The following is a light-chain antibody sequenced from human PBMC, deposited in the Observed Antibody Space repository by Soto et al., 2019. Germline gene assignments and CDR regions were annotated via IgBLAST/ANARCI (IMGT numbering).Light chain of an antibody. CDR1: QGISNY. Sequence: DIQMTQSPSSLSASVGDRVTITCRASQGISNYLAWYQQKPGKVPKLLIYSASTVQSGVPSRFSGSGSETDFTLTINSLQPEDVATYYCQKYDSAFRRTFGQGTKVEL. CDR3: QKYDSAFRRT. V-gene: IGKV1-27*01. J-gene: IGKJ1*01. CDR2: SAS.